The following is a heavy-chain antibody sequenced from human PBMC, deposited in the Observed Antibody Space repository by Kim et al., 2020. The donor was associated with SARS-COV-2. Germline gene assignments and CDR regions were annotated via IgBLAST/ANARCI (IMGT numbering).Heavy chain of an antibody. Sequence: ASVKVSCKPSGYTFTSYAMHWVRQAPGQRLEWMGWINAGNGNAKYSQKFQGRVTITRDTSASTAYMELSSLRSEDTAVYYCARGYYDSSGYYPPFDYWGQGTLVTVSS. V-gene: IGHV1-3*01. CDR1: GYTFTSYA. CDR2: INAGNGNA. J-gene: IGHJ4*02. D-gene: IGHD3-22*01. CDR3: ARGYYDSSGYYPPFDY.